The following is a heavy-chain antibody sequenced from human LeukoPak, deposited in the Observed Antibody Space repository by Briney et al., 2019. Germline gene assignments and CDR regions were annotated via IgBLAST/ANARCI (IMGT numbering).Heavy chain of an antibody. CDR3: ARFAQLERRGRGYFDY. V-gene: IGHV1-46*01. CDR2: INPSGSST. CDR1: GYTFTSYY. J-gene: IGHJ4*02. D-gene: IGHD1-1*01. Sequence: ASVKVSCKASGYTFTSYYMHWVRQAPGQGLEWMGLINPSGSSTSYAQKFQGRLSLTRDMSTSTDYMELSSLRSEDTAVYYCARFAQLERRGRGYFDYWGQGTLVTVSS.